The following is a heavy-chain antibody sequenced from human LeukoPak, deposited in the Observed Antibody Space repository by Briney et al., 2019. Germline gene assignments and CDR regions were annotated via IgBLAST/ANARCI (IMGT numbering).Heavy chain of an antibody. D-gene: IGHD2-8*01. CDR1: GYTFTSYA. CDR3: ARAIQWGYFDY. V-gene: IGHV1-3*01. Sequence: ASVKVSCKASGYTFTSYAMHWVRQAPGQRLEWMGWINAGNGNTKYSQKFQGRVTITRDTSASTAYTELSSLRSEDTAVYYCARAIQWGYFDYWGQGTLVTVSS. J-gene: IGHJ4*02. CDR2: INAGNGNT.